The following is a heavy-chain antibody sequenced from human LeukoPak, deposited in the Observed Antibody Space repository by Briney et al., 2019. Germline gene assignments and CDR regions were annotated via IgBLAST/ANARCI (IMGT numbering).Heavy chain of an antibody. J-gene: IGHJ4*02. CDR1: GFTFSNHG. CDR3: ARDRSIRYFDY. Sequence: GRSLRLSRAASGFTFSNHGMHWVRQAPGKGLEWVAVIWYDGSNQYYADSVKGRFTISRDNSKNTLYLQMNSLRAEDTAVYYCARDRSIRYFDYWGQGTLVTVSS. D-gene: IGHD3-9*01. CDR2: IWYDGSNQ. V-gene: IGHV3-33*01.